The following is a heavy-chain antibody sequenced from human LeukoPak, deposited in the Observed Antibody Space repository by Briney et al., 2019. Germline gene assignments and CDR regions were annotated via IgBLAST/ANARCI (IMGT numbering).Heavy chain of an antibody. J-gene: IGHJ4*02. CDR2: SGSGGST. CDR1: GFTFSSYA. V-gene: IGHV3-23*01. D-gene: IGHD6-19*01. Sequence: GGSLRLSCVVSGFTFSSYAMSWVRQAPGKGLEWVSGSGSGGSTYYADSVKGRFTISRDNTKNTLYLQMNSLRAEDTAVYYCAKEHSSGCVDYWGQGTLVTVSS. CDR3: AKEHSSGCVDY.